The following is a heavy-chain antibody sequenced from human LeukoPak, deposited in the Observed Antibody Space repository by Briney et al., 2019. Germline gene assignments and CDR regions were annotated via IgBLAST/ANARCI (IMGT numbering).Heavy chain of an antibody. CDR3: ARKVTTTTAFDC. CDR1: GSGFIFTTFG. CDR2: ISSNGRIT. D-gene: IGHD4-11*01. V-gene: IGHV3-30*03. J-gene: IGHJ4*02. Sequence: PGGSLRLSCAASGSGFIFTTFGLHWVRQAPGKGLEWVAVISSNGRITYYTDSVKGRFTISRDNSKNTVYLQMDSLRAEDTALYYCARKVTTTTAFDCCGQGTLVTVSS.